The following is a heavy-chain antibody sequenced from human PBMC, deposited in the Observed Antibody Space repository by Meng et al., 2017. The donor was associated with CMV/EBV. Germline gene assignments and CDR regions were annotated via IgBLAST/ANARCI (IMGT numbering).Heavy chain of an antibody. CDR2: VYYNGAT. CDR3: ARQLITMIVED. D-gene: IGHD3-22*01. V-gene: IGHV4-61*01. CDR1: GGSVSSGTYY. J-gene: IGHJ4*02. Sequence: SETLSLTCTVSGGSVSSGTYYWNWIRQPPGKGLEWIGFVYYNGATNYNPSLKSRVTISIDASKNQFSLKLSSVTAADTAVYYCARQLITMIVEDWGQGTLVTVSS.